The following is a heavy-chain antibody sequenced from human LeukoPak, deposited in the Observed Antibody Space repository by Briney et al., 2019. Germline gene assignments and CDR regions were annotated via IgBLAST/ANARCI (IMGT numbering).Heavy chain of an antibody. V-gene: IGHV1-2*02. CDR1: GYTFTGYY. D-gene: IGHD3-22*01. J-gene: IGHJ6*03. Sequence: ASVKVSCKASGYTFTGYYMHWVRQAPGQGLDWVGWINPKSGATNYAQKFQGRVTMTRDTSISTAYMEVSGLRSDDTAVYFCAKGLYDYDISVSYSYHYYMDVWGKGTTVTVSS. CDR3: AKGLYDYDISVSYSYHYYMDV. CDR2: INPKSGAT.